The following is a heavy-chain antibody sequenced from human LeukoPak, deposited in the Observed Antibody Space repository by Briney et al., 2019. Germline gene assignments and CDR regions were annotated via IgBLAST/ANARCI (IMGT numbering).Heavy chain of an antibody. CDR3: ARDGLAVAAEFDY. V-gene: IGHV4-39*02. D-gene: IGHD6-19*01. CDR2: ISYSGSP. Sequence: SETLPLTCTISGDSIRSTSYFWGWIRQPPGKGLEWIGSISYSGSPFYNSSLKSRVSISVDTSKNQFSLNVSSVTAADTAVYYCARDGLAVAAEFDYWGQGTLVTVSS. J-gene: IGHJ4*02. CDR1: GDSIRSTSYF.